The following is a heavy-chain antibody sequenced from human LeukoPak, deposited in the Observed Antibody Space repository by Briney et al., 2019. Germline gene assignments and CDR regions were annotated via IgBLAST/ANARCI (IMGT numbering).Heavy chain of an antibody. Sequence: ASVKVSCKASGYTFTSYGISWVRQAPGQGLEWMGWISAYNGNTNYAQKLQGRVTMTTDTSTSTAYVELRSLRSDDTAVYYCARDLGIVVAANWFDPWGQGTLVTVSS. CDR3: ARDLGIVVAANWFDP. D-gene: IGHD2-2*01. V-gene: IGHV1-18*01. J-gene: IGHJ5*02. CDR2: ISAYNGNT. CDR1: GYTFTSYG.